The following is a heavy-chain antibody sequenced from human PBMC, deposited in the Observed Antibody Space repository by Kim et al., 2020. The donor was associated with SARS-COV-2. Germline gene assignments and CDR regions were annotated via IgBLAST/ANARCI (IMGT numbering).Heavy chain of an antibody. D-gene: IGHD3-10*01. Sequence: SETLSLTCTVSGGSISSSSYYWGWIRQPPGKGLEWIGSIYYSGSTYYNPSLKSRVTISVDTSKNQFSLKLSSVTAADTAVYYCARHHYYGSGGANWFDPWGQGTLVTVSS. CDR1: GGSISSSSYY. V-gene: IGHV4-39*01. CDR2: IYYSGST. J-gene: IGHJ5*02. CDR3: ARHHYYGSGGANWFDP.